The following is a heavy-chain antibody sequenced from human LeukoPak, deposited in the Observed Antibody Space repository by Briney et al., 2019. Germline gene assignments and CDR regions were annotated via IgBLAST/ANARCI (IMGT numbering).Heavy chain of an antibody. J-gene: IGHJ4*02. Sequence: GRTLRLSCAASGFTFSSYAMHWVRQAPGKGLEGGAVISYDGSNKYYADSVKGRFTISRDNSKNTLYLQMNSLRAEDTAVYYCARTRQPTVTTTIPDYWGQGTLVTVSS. CDR3: ARTRQPTVTTTIPDY. CDR1: GFTFSSYA. D-gene: IGHD4-17*01. V-gene: IGHV3-30*04. CDR2: ISYDGSNK.